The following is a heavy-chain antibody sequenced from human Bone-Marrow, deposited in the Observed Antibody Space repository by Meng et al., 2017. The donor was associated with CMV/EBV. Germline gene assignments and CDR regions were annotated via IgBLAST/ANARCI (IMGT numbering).Heavy chain of an antibody. Sequence: ASVKVSCKASGYTFTSYGISWVRQAPGQGLEWMGWISAYNGNTNYAQKLQGRVTMTTDTSTSTAYMELRSLRSEDTAVYYCARSLKGYYDSNRDAFDIWGQGTMVTVSS. CDR1: GYTFTSYG. V-gene: IGHV1-18*01. J-gene: IGHJ3*02. D-gene: IGHD3-22*01. CDR2: ISAYNGNT. CDR3: ARSLKGYYDSNRDAFDI.